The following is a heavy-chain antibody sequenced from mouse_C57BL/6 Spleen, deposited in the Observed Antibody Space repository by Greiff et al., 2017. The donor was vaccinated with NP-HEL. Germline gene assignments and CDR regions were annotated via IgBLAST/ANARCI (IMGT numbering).Heavy chain of an antibody. J-gene: IGHJ4*01. CDR3: ANYDGYYAMDY. Sequence: VQLVESGAELARPGASVKMSCKASGYTFTSYTMHWVKQRPGQGLEWIGYINPSSGYTKYNQKFKDKATLTADKSSSTAYMQLSSLTSEDSAVYYCANYDGYYAMDYWGQGTSVTVSS. V-gene: IGHV1-4*01. CDR1: GYTFTSYT. CDR2: INPSSGYT. D-gene: IGHD2-4*01.